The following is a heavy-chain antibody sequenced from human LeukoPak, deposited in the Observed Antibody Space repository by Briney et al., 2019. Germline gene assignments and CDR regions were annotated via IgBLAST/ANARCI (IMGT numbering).Heavy chain of an antibody. Sequence: ASVKVSCKASGYTFTSNYMHWVRQAPGQGLEWMGWINPNSGGTKYAQKFQGRVTMTRDTSISTAYMELSRMRSAGTPVYHCARDSGWTGSTWHYFDYWGQGTLVTVSS. D-gene: IGHD3/OR15-3a*01. CDR1: GYTFTSNY. CDR2: INPNSGGT. J-gene: IGHJ4*02. V-gene: IGHV1-2*02. CDR3: ARDSGWTGSTWHYFDY.